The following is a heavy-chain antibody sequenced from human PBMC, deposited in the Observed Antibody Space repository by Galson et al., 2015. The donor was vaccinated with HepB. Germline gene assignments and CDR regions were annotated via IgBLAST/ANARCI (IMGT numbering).Heavy chain of an antibody. V-gene: IGHV2-5*02. J-gene: IGHJ4*02. CDR3: ARYYDILTGYYPPFDY. D-gene: IGHD3-9*01. CDR1: GFSLSTSGVG. CDR2: IYWDDDK. Sequence: ALVKPTQTLTLTCTFSGFSLSTSGVGVGWIRQPPGKALEWLALIYWDDDKRYSPSLKSRLTITKDTSKNQVVLTMTNMDPVDTATYYCARYYDILTGYYPPFDYWGQGTLVTVSS.